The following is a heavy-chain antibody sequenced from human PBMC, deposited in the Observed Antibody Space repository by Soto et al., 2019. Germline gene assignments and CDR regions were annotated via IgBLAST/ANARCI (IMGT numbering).Heavy chain of an antibody. Sequence: PGGSLRLSCAASGFTFSSYAMSWVRQAPGKGLEWLAYITIRTGNILYADSVRGRFTISADNAENSVFLQMNSLRDEDTAVYFCARDRDLYRDMVHPDIWGQGTLVTVSS. D-gene: IGHD1-26*01. CDR3: ARDRDLYRDMVHPDI. CDR2: ITIRTGNI. V-gene: IGHV3-48*02. J-gene: IGHJ4*01. CDR1: GFTFSSYA.